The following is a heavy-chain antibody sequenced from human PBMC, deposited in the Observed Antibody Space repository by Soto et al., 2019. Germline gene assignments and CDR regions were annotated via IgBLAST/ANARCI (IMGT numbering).Heavy chain of an antibody. CDR1: GYTFRSYA. V-gene: IGHV1-69*01. D-gene: IGHD3-3*01. CDR3: ARSRDMASILEHYHALDV. J-gene: IGHJ6*02. Sequence: QVQLVQSGAEVKKPGSSVRLSCRASGYTFRSYAISWLRQAPGQGPEWLGGIIPMFRVTNYAQKFQGRVTISADESTNAAYMYLSSLRSDDTAIFYCARSRDMASILEHYHALDVWGQGTKVTVAS. CDR2: IIPMFRVT.